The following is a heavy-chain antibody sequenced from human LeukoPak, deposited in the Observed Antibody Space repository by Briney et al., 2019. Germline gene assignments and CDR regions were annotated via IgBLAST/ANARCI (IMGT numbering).Heavy chain of an antibody. Sequence: GGSLRLSCAASGFTSSSYEMNWVRQAPGKGLEWVSYISSSGSTIYYADSVKGRFTISRDNAKNSLYLQMNSLRAEDTAVYYCARDFGYYGSGSYPDYFDYWGQGTLVTVSS. J-gene: IGHJ4*02. V-gene: IGHV3-48*03. D-gene: IGHD3-10*01. CDR3: ARDFGYYGSGSYPDYFDY. CDR2: ISSSGSTI. CDR1: GFTSSSYE.